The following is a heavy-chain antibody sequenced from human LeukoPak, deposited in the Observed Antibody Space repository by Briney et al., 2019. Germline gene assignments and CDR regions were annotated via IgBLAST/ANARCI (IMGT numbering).Heavy chain of an antibody. CDR1: GGSFSGYY. Sequence: SSETLSLTCAVYGGSFSGYYWSWIRQPPGKGLEWIGEINHSGSTNYNPPLKSRVTISVDTSKNQFSLKLSSVTAADTAVYYCARDHPPFKYSSSSMAGGTWFDPWGQGTLVTVSS. V-gene: IGHV4-34*01. D-gene: IGHD6-6*01. CDR3: ARDHPPFKYSSSSMAGGTWFDP. CDR2: INHSGST. J-gene: IGHJ5*02.